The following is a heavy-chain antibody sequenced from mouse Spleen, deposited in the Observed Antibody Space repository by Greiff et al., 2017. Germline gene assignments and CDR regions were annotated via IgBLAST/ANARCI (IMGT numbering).Heavy chain of an antibody. CDR3: ASNWDGGYWYFDV. Sequence: VKLVESGPGLVAPSQSLSITCTVSGFSLTSYAISWVRQPPGKGLEWLGVIWTGGGTNYNSALKSRLSISKDNSKSQVFLKMNSLQTDDTARYYCASNWDGGYWYFDVWGAGTTVTVSS. V-gene: IGHV2-9-1*01. CDR2: IWTGGGT. D-gene: IGHD4-1*01. CDR1: GFSLTSYA. J-gene: IGHJ1*01.